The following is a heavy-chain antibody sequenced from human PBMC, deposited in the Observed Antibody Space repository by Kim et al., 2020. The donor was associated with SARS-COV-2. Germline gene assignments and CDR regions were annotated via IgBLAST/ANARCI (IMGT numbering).Heavy chain of an antibody. Sequence: ASVKVSCKTSGNTFASFFIHWVRQAPGQGLEWMGLIRLGSGKTNFSQIFQGRVSMATDTSTSTVFMELCSLRSEDTAVYYCARKTEGTGSLETWYL. CDR2: IRLGSGKT. D-gene: IGHD2-15*01. CDR1: GNTFASFF. J-gene: IGHJ2*01. V-gene: IGHV1-46*01. CDR3: ARKTEGTGSLETWYL.